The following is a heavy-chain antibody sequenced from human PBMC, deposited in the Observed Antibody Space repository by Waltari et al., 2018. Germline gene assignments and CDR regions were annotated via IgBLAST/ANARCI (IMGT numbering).Heavy chain of an antibody. D-gene: IGHD5-12*01. CDR1: GGTFSSYA. CDR2: IIPIFGTA. Sequence: QVQLVQSGAEVKKPGSSVQVSCKASGGTFSSYAISWVRQAPAQGLEWMGGIIPIFGTANYAQKFQGRVTITADESTSTAYMELSSLRSEDTAVYYCARGKAGGYDTASYGMDVWGQGTTVTVSS. V-gene: IGHV1-69*01. J-gene: IGHJ6*02. CDR3: ARGKAGGYDTASYGMDV.